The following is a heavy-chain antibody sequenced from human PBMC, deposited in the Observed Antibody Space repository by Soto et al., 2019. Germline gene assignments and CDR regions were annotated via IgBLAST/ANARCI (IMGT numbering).Heavy chain of an antibody. CDR2: TYYRSRWYS. CDR3: ARSEEDSDYYYYGMDV. D-gene: IGHD2-15*01. Sequence: PSQTLSVTCVGSGDTVSSNSVALNWVRQSPSRCREWLGRTYYRSRWYSDYAVSVRSRIDINADTSKNQVSLQLNSVTPEDTAVYYCARSEEDSDYYYYGMDVWGQGTTVTVSS. V-gene: IGHV6-1*01. J-gene: IGHJ6*02. CDR1: GDTVSSNSVA.